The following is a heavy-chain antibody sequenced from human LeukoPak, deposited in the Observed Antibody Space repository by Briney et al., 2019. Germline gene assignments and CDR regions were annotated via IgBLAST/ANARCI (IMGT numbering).Heavy chain of an antibody. CDR1: GFTFSSYS. D-gene: IGHD5-18*01. CDR2: ISSSSSYI. J-gene: IGHJ4*02. CDR3: ARSEIQLWSFDY. V-gene: IGHV3-21*01. Sequence: GGSLRLSCAASGFTFSSYSTNWVRQAPGKGLEWVSSISSSSSYIYYADSVKGRFTISRDNAKNSLYLQMNSLRAEDTAVYYCARSEIQLWSFDYWGQGTLVTVSS.